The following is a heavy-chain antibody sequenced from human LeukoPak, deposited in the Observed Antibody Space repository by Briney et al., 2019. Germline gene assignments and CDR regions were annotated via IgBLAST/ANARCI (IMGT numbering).Heavy chain of an antibody. CDR1: GGSLSSSSYY. CDR2: IYYSGST. CDR3: ARDPWPGYSYGSWYDY. D-gene: IGHD5-18*01. J-gene: IGHJ4*02. V-gene: IGHV4-39*07. Sequence: SEALSLTCTVSGGSLSSSSYYWGWIRQPPGNGLEWIGIIYYSGSTYYNPSLKSRVTLSVDTSKHHFSLTVGSVTAANTGVYYCARDPWPGYSYGSWYDYWGEGTLVTVSS.